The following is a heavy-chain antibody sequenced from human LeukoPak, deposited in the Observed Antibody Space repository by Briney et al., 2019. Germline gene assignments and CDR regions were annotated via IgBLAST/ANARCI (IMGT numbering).Heavy chain of an antibody. CDR2: ISSSNNFI. Sequence: GGSLRLSCTASGFTFSFYSMNWVRQAPGKEMEWVSSISSSNNFIYYTDSVRGRFSISRDNAKNLLYLQMNSLSAEDTAVYYCARSSRLGPIGMDVWGQGTTVTVSS. CDR3: ARSSRLGPIGMDV. D-gene: IGHD3-22*01. V-gene: IGHV3-21*01. CDR1: GFTFSFYS. J-gene: IGHJ6*02.